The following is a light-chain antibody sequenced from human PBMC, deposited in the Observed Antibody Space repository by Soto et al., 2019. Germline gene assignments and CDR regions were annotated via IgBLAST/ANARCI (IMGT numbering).Light chain of an antibody. CDR2: GAS. J-gene: IGKJ2*01. Sequence: EIVLTQSPATLSLSPGERATLSCRASQSVSSNLAWYQQKPGQAPSLLIYGASTRATGIPARFSGSGSGTEFTLTISSLQSEDFAVYYCQQYNNWPPYTFGQGTKVDIK. CDR3: QQYNNWPPYT. V-gene: IGKV3-15*01. CDR1: QSVSSN.